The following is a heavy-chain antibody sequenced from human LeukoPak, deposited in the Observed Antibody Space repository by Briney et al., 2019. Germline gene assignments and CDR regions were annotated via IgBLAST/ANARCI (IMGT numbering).Heavy chain of an antibody. CDR2: INPNSGGT. J-gene: IGHJ4*02. CDR3: ARDSIGSSSEDY. D-gene: IGHD6-6*01. CDR1: GYTFTGYY. V-gene: IGHV1-2*02. Sequence: ASVKVSCKASGYTFTGYYMHWVRQAPGQGLEWMGWINPNSGGTNYAQKFQGRVTMTRDTSISTAYMELSRLRSDDTAAYYCARDSIGSSSEDYWGQGTLVTVSS.